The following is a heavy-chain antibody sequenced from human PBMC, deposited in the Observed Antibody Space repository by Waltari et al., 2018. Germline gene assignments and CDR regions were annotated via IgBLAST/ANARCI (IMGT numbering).Heavy chain of an antibody. D-gene: IGHD6-25*01. V-gene: IGHV3-23*04. J-gene: IGHJ4*02. CDR2: ISVGGGTT. CDR3: VKQRVRASPIFDY. Sequence: EVQLVESGGGLVQPGGSLKLSCATSGFTFGSSAMTWFRQAPGIGVVWVSDISVGGGTTYYADAVKGRLTISRDNSKNIWYLQMNSLRAEDTAFYYCVKQRVRASPIFDYWGLGTLVTVSS. CDR1: GFTFGSSA.